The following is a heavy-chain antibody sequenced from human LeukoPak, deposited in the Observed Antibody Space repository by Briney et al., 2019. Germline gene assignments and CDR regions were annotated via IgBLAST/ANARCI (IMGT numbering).Heavy chain of an antibody. V-gene: IGHV4-34*01. D-gene: IGHD6-19*01. J-gene: IGHJ4*02. CDR1: GGSFSGYY. Sequence: PSETLSLTCAVYGGSFSGYYWSWIRQPPGKGLEWIGEINHSGSTNYNPSLKSRVTISVDTSKNQSSLKLSSVTAADTAVYYCARGRGGWVYFDYWGQGTLVTVSS. CDR3: ARGRGGWVYFDY. CDR2: INHSGST.